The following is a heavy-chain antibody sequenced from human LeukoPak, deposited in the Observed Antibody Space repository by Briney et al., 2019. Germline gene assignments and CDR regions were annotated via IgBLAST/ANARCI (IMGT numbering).Heavy chain of an antibody. Sequence: PSQTLSLTCTVSGGSISSGGYYWSWIRQPPGKGLEWIGYIYHSGSTYYNPSLKSRVTISVDRSKNQFSLKLSSVTAADTAVYYCARAEYQLLFLSGFDPWGQGTLVTVSS. V-gene: IGHV4-30-2*01. J-gene: IGHJ5*02. CDR1: GGSISSGGYY. CDR3: ARAEYQLLFLSGFDP. CDR2: IYHSGST. D-gene: IGHD2-2*01.